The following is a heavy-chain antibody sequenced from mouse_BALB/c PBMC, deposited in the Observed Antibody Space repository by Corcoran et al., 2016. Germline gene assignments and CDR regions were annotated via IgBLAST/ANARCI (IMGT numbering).Heavy chain of an antibody. CDR1: GYTFTHYR. J-gene: IGHJ4*01. CDR2: INTYTGEP. CDR3: AREPYAMDY. V-gene: IGHV9-3-1*01. Sequence: QIQLVQSGPELKKPGETVKISCKASGYTFTHYRMNWVKQAPGKGLKWMGWINTYTGEPTYADDFKGRFAFSLETSASTAYLQINNHKNEDTATYFCAREPYAMDYWGQGTSVTVSS.